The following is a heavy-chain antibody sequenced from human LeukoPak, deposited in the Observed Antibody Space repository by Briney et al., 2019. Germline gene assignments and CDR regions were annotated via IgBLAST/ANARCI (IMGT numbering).Heavy chain of an antibody. CDR2: ISSSSGTI. V-gene: IGHV3-48*02. CDR1: GFTFNTYS. J-gene: IGHJ5*02. CDR3: ARDQPGRDNWFDP. Sequence: GGSLRLSCAASGFTFNTYSMNWIRQAPGKGLEWLSYISSSSGTIYYADSVKGRFAVSRDNAKNSVYLQMNSLRDDDTAVYYCARDQPGRDNWFDPWGQETLVTVSS. D-gene: IGHD2-2*01.